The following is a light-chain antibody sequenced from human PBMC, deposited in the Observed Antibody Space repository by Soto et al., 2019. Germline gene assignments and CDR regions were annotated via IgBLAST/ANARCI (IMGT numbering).Light chain of an antibody. Sequence: EIVLTQSPGTLSSSPGESATLSCRASQSVSSTNLAWYQQKPGQSPRLVMFGASSRPTDIPDRLSGSGSVTAFTLPISRLEPGDFAVYYCQQYGSCPVSFGQGTKLEIK. CDR2: GAS. V-gene: IGKV3-20*01. CDR3: QQYGSCPVS. J-gene: IGKJ2*03. CDR1: QSVSSTN.